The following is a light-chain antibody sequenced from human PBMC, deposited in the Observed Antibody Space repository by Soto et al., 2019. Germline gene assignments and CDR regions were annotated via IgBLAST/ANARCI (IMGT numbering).Light chain of an antibody. CDR3: QQRSNWPPLT. CDR2: GAS. Sequence: DIVLTQSPGTLSLSPGESATLSCRAIQSVSSSYVAWYQQKPGQSPRLLIYGASSRATGIPDRFTGSGSGTDFSLTISRLEPEDFAVYYCQQRSNWPPLTFGGGTKVDIK. J-gene: IGKJ4*01. V-gene: IGKV3D-20*02. CDR1: QSVSSSY.